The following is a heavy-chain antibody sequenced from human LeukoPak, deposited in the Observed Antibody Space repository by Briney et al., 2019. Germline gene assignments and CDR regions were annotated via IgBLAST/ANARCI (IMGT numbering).Heavy chain of an antibody. CDR3: ATNWGSSGY. CDR1: GGSISSGGYP. Sequence: MSSETLSLTCAVSGGSISSGGYPWSWIRQPPGKGLEWIGYIYHSGSTNYNPSLKSRVTISVDTSKNQFSLKLSSVTAADTAVYYCATNWGSSGYWGQGTLVTVSS. V-gene: IGHV4-30-2*01. J-gene: IGHJ4*02. D-gene: IGHD7-27*01. CDR2: IYHSGST.